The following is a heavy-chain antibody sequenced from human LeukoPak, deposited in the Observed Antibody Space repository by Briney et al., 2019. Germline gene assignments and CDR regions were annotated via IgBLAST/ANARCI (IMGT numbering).Heavy chain of an antibody. CDR1: GGTFSSYA. CDR3: ARHSGRYYFDY. Sequence: ASVKVSCKASGGTFSSYATSWVRQAPGQGLEWMGGIIPIFGTANYAQKFQGRVTITADKSTSTAYMELSSLRSEDTAVYYCARHSGRYYFDYWGQGTLVTVSS. D-gene: IGHD5-12*01. CDR2: IIPIFGTA. J-gene: IGHJ4*02. V-gene: IGHV1-69*06.